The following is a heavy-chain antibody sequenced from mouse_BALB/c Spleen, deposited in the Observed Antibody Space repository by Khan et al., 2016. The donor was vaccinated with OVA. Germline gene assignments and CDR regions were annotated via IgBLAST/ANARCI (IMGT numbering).Heavy chain of an antibody. D-gene: IGHD2-12*01. V-gene: IGHV9-3-1*01. CDR2: TNTYTGEP. Sequence: QIQLVQSGPELKKPGETVKISCKASGYTFTNYGMNWVKQSLGQALKWMGWTNTYTGEPTYADDFKGRFAFSLETSATPAYLQLNNLKNEDTTTYICARHPDCSYTLDYWGQGTSVTVSS. CDR1: GYTFTNYG. J-gene: IGHJ4*01. CDR3: ARHPDCSYTLDY.